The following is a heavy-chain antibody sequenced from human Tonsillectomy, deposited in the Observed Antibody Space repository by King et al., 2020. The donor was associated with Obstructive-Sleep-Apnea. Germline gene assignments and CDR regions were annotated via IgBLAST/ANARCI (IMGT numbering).Heavy chain of an antibody. Sequence: EVQLVEAGGGFVKPGGSLRIFCAASGFTFRNAWMSWVRQAPGKGLEWVGHIKSKTDGWTADYAAPVKGRVTISRADSNNTLNLQMNSLKTEDTAVYYCTTDPGVIVVVPAATPRENWFDPWGQGTLVTVSS. CDR3: TTDPGVIVVVPAATPRENWFDP. V-gene: IGHV3-15*01. D-gene: IGHD2-2*01. CDR1: GFTFRNAW. J-gene: IGHJ5*02. CDR2: IKSKTDGWTA.